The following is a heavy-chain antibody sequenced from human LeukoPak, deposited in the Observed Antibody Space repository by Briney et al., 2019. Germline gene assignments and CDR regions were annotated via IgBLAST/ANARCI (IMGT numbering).Heavy chain of an antibody. CDR1: GFTFDDYA. Sequence: GRSLRLSCAASGFTFDDYAMHWVRQAPGKGLEWGSCISWNSGSIGYADSVKGRFTISRDNAKNSLYLQMNSLRAEDTALYYCAKGAGYYYDSSGYYDPYYFDYWGQGTLVTVSS. CDR3: AKGAGYYYDSSGYYDPYYFDY. V-gene: IGHV3-9*01. D-gene: IGHD3-22*01. CDR2: ISWNSGSI. J-gene: IGHJ4*02.